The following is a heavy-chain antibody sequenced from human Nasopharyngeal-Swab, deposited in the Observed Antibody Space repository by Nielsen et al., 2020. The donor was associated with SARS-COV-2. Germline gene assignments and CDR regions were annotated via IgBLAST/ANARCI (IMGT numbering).Heavy chain of an antibody. CDR1: GFTFSSYA. CDR2: ISSNGGST. V-gene: IGHV3-64D*06. CDR3: VKNAVVAATGY. Sequence: GESLKISCSASGFTFSSYAMHWVRQAPGKGLEYVSAISSNGGSTYYADSVKGRFTISRDNSKNTLYLQMSSLRAEDTAVYYCVKNAVVAATGYWGQGTLVTVSS. D-gene: IGHD2-15*01. J-gene: IGHJ4*02.